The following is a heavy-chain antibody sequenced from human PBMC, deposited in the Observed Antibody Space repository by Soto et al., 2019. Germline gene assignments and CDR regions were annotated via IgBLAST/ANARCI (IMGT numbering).Heavy chain of an antibody. CDR1: GYTFTGYY. V-gene: IGHV1-2*04. J-gene: IGHJ3*02. Sequence: ASVKVSCKASGYTFTGYYMHWVRQAPGQGLEWMGWINPNSGGTNYAQKFQGWVTMTRDTSISTAYMELSRLRSDDTAVYYCARDRRRAVAGTGMYAFGIWGQGTMVTVSS. D-gene: IGHD6-19*01. CDR3: ARDRRRAVAGTGMYAFGI. CDR2: INPNSGGT.